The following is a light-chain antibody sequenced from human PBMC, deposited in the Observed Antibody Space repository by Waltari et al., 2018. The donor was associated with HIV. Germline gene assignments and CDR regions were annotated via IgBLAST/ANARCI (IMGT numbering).Light chain of an antibody. J-gene: IGLJ2*01. CDR3: MLFFRTSDI. Sequence: QTVVTQEPSLTVSPGETVTLTCSSATGPVGNGNYVNWFQQKPRQPPRPLIYSSTRRHPLTTARFSGSLVGDSDALTLSNVWPEDQADYFCMLFFRTSDIFGGGTKVTV. CDR1: TGPVGNGNY. CDR2: SST. V-gene: IGLV7-43*01.